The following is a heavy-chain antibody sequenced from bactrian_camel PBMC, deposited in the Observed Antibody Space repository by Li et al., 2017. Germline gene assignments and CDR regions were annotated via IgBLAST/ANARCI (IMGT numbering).Heavy chain of an antibody. Sequence: VQLVESGGGVVQAGGSLRLSCTHSGYTSSRHCMGWFRQAPGKAREGIAGIRRDGDDYYADSVKGRFTISQDKATHTLYLEMNNLSAEDTAMYHCVADMGSEPGTDDYCFKVLLYLADFGIRGQGTQVTVS. D-gene: IGHD3*01. CDR3: VADMGSEPGTDDYCFKVLLYLADFGI. CDR2: IRRDGDD. V-gene: IGHV3S31*01. CDR1: GYTSSRHC. J-gene: IGHJ6*01.